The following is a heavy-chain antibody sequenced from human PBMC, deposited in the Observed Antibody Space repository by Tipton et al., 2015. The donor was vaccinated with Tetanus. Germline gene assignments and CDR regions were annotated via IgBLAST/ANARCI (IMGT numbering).Heavy chain of an antibody. CDR2: IKQDGSEK. V-gene: IGHV3-7*01. CDR1: GFTFSSYW. Sequence: SLRLSCAASGFTFSSYWMSWVRQAPGKGLEWVANIKQDGSEKYYVDSVKGRFTISRDNAKNSLYLQMNSLRAEDTAVYYCARDSGSVYDYVWGSYRWYYFDYWGQGTLVTVSS. CDR3: ARDSGSVYDYVWGSYRWYYFDY. D-gene: IGHD3-16*02. J-gene: IGHJ4*02.